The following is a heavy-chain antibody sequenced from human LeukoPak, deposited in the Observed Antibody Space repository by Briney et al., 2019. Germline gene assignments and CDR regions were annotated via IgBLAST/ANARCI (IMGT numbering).Heavy chain of an antibody. J-gene: IGHJ4*02. CDR1: GGSFSGYY. D-gene: IGHD4-17*01. CDR3: WSVGGEGGAPGY. V-gene: IGHV4-34*01. Sequence: SETLSLTCAVYGGSFSGYYWSWIRQPPGKGLEWIGEINHSGSTNYYPSLESRVTISVDKSKNHFSLQLSNVTAAEPAVYYFWSVGGEGGAPGYWGQGTLVTVSS. CDR2: INHSGST.